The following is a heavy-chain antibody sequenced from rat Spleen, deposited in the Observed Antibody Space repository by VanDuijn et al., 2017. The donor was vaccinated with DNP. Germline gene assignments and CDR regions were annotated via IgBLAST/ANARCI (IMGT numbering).Heavy chain of an antibody. Sequence: EVQLVESGGGLVQPGRSLKLSCAASGFTFSDYNMAWVRQAPKKGLEWVATIISDGSRTYYRDSVRGRFTISRDYARSTLYLQMDSLRSEDTATYYCARITTPFGYWGQGVMVTVSS. CDR1: GFTFSDYN. V-gene: IGHV5S10*01. J-gene: IGHJ2*01. D-gene: IGHD1-10*01. CDR3: ARITTPFGY. CDR2: IISDGSRT.